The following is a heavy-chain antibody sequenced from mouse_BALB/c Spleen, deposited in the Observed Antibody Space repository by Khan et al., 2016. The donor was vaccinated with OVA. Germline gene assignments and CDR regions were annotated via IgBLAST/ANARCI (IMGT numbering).Heavy chain of an antibody. V-gene: IGHV2-9*02. J-gene: IGHJ1*01. Sequence: QVQLKESGPDLVAPSQSLSITCTVSGFSLTSYGVHWARQPPGKGLEWLGVIWTGGSTNYNLALMSRLSISKDNSKSQVFLKMNSLQTDDTAMYYCARYYGNYGWYFDVWGAGTTVTVSS. D-gene: IGHD2-1*01. CDR2: IWTGGST. CDR3: ARYYGNYGWYFDV. CDR1: GFSLTSYG.